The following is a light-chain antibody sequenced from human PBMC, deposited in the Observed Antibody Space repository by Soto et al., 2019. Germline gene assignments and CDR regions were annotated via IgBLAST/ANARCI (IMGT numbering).Light chain of an antibody. V-gene: IGKV1-5*01. CDR2: DVS. CDR3: QQYNGYSRT. CDR1: QSIGDS. J-gene: IGKJ1*01. Sequence: DIQMTQSPSTLSASVVYIVTITFRASQSIGDSLAWYQQKPGKAPYLLISDVSSLERGVPSRFSGSGSGTEFTLTISSMQPDDFATFYCQQYNGYSRTFGQGTKVDI.